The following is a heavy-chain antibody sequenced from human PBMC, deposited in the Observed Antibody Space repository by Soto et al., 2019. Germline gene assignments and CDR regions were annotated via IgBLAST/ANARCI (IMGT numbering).Heavy chain of an antibody. CDR2: ISTGGGTT. D-gene: IGHD3-16*01. V-gene: IGHV3-23*01. CDR1: GFTFSSYA. Sequence: GGSLRLSCEVSGFTFSSYAMNWVRQAPGKGLEWVSAISTGGGTTYYADSVKGRFTISRDNSKNTLYLQMNDLRADDTALYYCAKAYASATGQALDVWGHGTMVTVS. J-gene: IGHJ3*01. CDR3: AKAYASATGQALDV.